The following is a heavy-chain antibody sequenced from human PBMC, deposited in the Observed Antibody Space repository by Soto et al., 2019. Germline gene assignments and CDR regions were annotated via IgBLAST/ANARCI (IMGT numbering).Heavy chain of an antibody. CDR3: AGWVGGSMSDNSGKYDS. Sequence: QVQLVESGGGVVQPGTSLRLTCAGSGFTFSRNGMHWVRQAPGKGLEWVALVSYDGTKKYYVDSVKGRFTISRDNSENTLYLQMNSLRAEDTAVYYCAGWVGGSMSDNSGKYDSWGQGTLVTVSS. CDR2: VSYDGTKK. CDR1: GFTFSRNG. V-gene: IGHV3-30*03. D-gene: IGHD3-22*01. J-gene: IGHJ5*01.